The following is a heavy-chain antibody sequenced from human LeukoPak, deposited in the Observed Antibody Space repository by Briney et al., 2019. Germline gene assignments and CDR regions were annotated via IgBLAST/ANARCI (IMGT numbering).Heavy chain of an antibody. CDR2: ISYDGSNK. V-gene: IGHV3-30-3*01. CDR1: GFTFSSYA. D-gene: IGHD5-18*01. Sequence: PGGSLRLSCAASGFTFSSYAMHWVRQAPGKGLEWVAVISYDGSNKYYADSVKGRFTISRDNSKNTLYLQMNSLRAEDTAVYYCAPVVDTDMVTVTPFDYWGQGTLVTVSS. CDR3: APVVDTDMVTVTPFDY. J-gene: IGHJ4*02.